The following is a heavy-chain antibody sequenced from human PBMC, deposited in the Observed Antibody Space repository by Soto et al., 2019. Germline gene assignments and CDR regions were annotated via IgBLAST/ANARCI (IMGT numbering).Heavy chain of an antibody. CDR3: VNSAGVAVAGTYY. V-gene: IGHV3-30*18. CDR1: GFTFSSYG. CDR2: ISYDGSNK. Sequence: QVQLVESGGGVVQPGRSLRLSCAASGFTFSSYGMHWVRQAPGKGLEWVAVISYDGSNKYYADSVKGRFTISRDNSKNTLYLQMNSLRAEDTAVYYCVNSAGVAVAGTYYWGQGTLVTVSS. J-gene: IGHJ4*02. D-gene: IGHD6-19*01.